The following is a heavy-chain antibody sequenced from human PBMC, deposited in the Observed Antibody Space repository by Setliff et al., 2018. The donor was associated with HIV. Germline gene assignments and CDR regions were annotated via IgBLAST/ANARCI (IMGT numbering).Heavy chain of an antibody. CDR2: INNISSTI. Sequence: ETLSLSCATSGFTFSDAWMNWVRQAPGKGLEWVSYINNISSTISYADSVEGRFTISRDNARNSLYLQLNSLRAEDTAVYYCARDHYGSGSYYYYYYYMDVWGKGTTVTVSS. J-gene: IGHJ6*03. CDR3: ARDHYGSGSYYYYYYYMDV. CDR1: GFTFSDAW. D-gene: IGHD3-10*01. V-gene: IGHV3-48*01.